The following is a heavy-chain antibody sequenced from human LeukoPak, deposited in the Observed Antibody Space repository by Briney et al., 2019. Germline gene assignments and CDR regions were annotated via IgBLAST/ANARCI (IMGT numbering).Heavy chain of an antibody. CDR3: ARSAITMVRGGGGYYFDY. CDR1: GYTFTGYY. CDR2: INPNSGGT. J-gene: IGHJ4*02. Sequence: GASVKVSCKASGYTFTGYYMHRVRQAPGHGLEWMGRINPNSGGTNYAQKFQGRVTMTRDTSISTAYMELSRLRSDDTAVYYCARSAITMVRGGGGYYFDYWGQGTLVTVSS. D-gene: IGHD3-10*01. V-gene: IGHV1-2*06.